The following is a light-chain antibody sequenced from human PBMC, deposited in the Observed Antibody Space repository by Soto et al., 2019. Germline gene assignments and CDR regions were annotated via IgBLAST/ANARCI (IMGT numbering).Light chain of an antibody. Sequence: EIVLTLSPGTLSLSPGERATLSCRASQSVSSNYLAWYQQKPGQAPRLLIYGASSRATGIPDRFSGSGSGTDFTLTISRLEPEDFAVYYCQQYGSSLVTFGQGTKLEIK. CDR1: QSVSSNY. J-gene: IGKJ2*01. CDR3: QQYGSSLVT. V-gene: IGKV3-20*01. CDR2: GAS.